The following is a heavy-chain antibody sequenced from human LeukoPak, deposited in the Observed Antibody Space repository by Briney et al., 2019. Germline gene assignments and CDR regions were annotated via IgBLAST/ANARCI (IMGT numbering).Heavy chain of an antibody. J-gene: IGHJ4*02. CDR2: INHSGST. CDR1: GGSFSGYY. V-gene: IGHV4-34*01. CDR3: ASSSLDGSGSPLY. Sequence: SETLSLTCAVYGGSFSGYYWSWIRQPPGKGLEWIGEINHSGSTNYNPSLKSRVTISVDTSKNQFSLKLSSVTAADTAVYYCASSSLDGSGSPLYWGQGTLVTVSS. D-gene: IGHD3-10*01.